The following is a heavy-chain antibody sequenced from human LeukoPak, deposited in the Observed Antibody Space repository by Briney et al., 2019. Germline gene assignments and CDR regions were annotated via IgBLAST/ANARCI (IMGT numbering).Heavy chain of an antibody. CDR1: GFTVNSNS. CDR2: IYIGGTK. Sequence: GGSLRLSCAASGFTVNSNSMSWVRQAPGKGLEWVSFIYIGGTKYYTDSVKGRFTISRDNSKNTLYLQMNSLRAEDTAVYYCARGLGPPSREWFDPWGQGTLVTVSS. CDR3: ARGLGPPSREWFDP. V-gene: IGHV3-53*01. J-gene: IGHJ5*02. D-gene: IGHD7-27*01.